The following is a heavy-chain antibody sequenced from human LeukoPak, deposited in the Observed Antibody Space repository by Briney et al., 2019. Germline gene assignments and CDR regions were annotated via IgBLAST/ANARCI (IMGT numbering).Heavy chain of an antibody. V-gene: IGHV4-39*01. Sequence: PSETLSLTCTVSGGSISSSSYYWGLIRQPPGKGLKWIGSIYYSGSTYYNPSLKSRVTISVDTSKNQFSLKLSSVTAADTAVYYCASPVLDYYDSSGYEGWFDPWGQGTLVTVSS. D-gene: IGHD3-22*01. CDR3: ASPVLDYYDSSGYEGWFDP. CDR1: GGSISSSSYY. CDR2: IYYSGST. J-gene: IGHJ5*02.